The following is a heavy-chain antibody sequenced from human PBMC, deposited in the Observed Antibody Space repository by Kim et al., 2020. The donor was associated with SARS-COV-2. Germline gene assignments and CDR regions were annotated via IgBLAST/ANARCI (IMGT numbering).Heavy chain of an antibody. D-gene: IGHD3-10*01. CDR1: GYTFTSYY. J-gene: IGHJ6*02. V-gene: IGHV1-46*01. Sequence: ASVKVSCKASGYTFTSYYMHWVRQAPGQGLEWMGIINPSGGSTSYAQKFQGRVTMTRDTSTSTVYMELSSLRSEDTAVYYCARAPITVRGVIGYYYGMDVWGQGTTVTVSS. CDR2: INPSGGST. CDR3: ARAPITVRGVIGYYYGMDV.